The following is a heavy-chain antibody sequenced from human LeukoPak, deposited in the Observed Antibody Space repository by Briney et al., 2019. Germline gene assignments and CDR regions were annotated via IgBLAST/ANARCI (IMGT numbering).Heavy chain of an antibody. V-gene: IGHV4-34*01. J-gene: IGHJ4*02. Sequence: SETLSLTCAVYGGSFSGYYWSWIRQPPGKGLEWIGEINHSGSTNYNPSLKSRVTISVDTSKNQFSPKLSSVTAADTAVYYCARGRIAAAALPDYDYWGQGTLVTVSS. D-gene: IGHD6-13*01. CDR2: INHSGST. CDR3: ARGRIAAAALPDYDY. CDR1: GGSFSGYY.